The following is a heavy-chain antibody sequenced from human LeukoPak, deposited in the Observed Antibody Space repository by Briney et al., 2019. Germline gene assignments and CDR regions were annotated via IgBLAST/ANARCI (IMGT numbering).Heavy chain of an antibody. CDR3: PRHRRQQWLVLDDAFDI. V-gene: IGHV1-2*06. Sequence: ASVKVSCKASGYTFTGYYMHWVRQAPGQELEWMGRIHPNSGGTHYPQKLNGRVTMTRDTYISTANVYVSKLRSGDTAVDVCPRHRRQQWLVLDDAFDIWGQGTMVTASS. CDR2: IHPNSGGT. CDR1: GYTFTGYY. J-gene: IGHJ3*02. D-gene: IGHD6-19*01.